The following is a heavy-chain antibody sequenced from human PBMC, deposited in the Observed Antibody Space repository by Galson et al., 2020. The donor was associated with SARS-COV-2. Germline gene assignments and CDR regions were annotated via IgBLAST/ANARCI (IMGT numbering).Heavy chain of an antibody. V-gene: IGHV3-74*01. CDR3: ATQEFYYGSSGYEGSDYGMDV. CDR1: GFTFSNYW. J-gene: IGHJ6*02. Sequence: GESLKISCAASGFTFSNYWMHWVRQAPGKGLVWVSRINGDGSSRTYADSVNGRFTISRDNAKNTLYLQMNSLRAEDTAVYYCATQEFYYGSSGYEGSDYGMDVWGQGTTVTVSS. CDR2: INGDGSSR. D-gene: IGHD3-22*01.